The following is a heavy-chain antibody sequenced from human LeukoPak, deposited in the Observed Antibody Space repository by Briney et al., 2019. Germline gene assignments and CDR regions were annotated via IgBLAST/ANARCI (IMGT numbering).Heavy chain of an antibody. Sequence: GGSLRLSCAASGFTFDDYTMHWVRQAPGKGLEWVSLISWDGGSTYYADSVKGRFTISRDNAKNSLYLQMNSLRAEDMALYYCAKDLAAAGSAGVDYWGQGTLVTVSS. CDR3: AKDLAAAGSAGVDY. CDR2: ISWDGGST. D-gene: IGHD6-13*01. J-gene: IGHJ4*02. CDR1: GFTFDDYT. V-gene: IGHV3-43*01.